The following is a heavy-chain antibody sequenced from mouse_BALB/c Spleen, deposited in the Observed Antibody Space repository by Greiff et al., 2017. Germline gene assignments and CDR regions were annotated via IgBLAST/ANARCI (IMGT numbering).Heavy chain of an antibody. D-gene: IGHD2-1*01. CDR2: ISSGSSTI. J-gene: IGHJ4*01. CDR3: ARKEGNFYAVDY. V-gene: IGHV5-17*02. Sequence: EVKLMESGGGLVQPGGSRKLSCAASGFTFSSFGMHWVRQAPVKGLEWVAYISSGSSTIYYADTVKGRFTISRDNPKNTLFLQMTSLRSEDTAMYYCARKEGNFYAVDYWGQGTSVTVSA. CDR1: GFTFSSFG.